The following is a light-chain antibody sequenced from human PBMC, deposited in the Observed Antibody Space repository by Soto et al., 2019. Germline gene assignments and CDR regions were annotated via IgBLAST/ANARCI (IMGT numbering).Light chain of an antibody. V-gene: IGKV1D-12*01. CDR1: HGIGRW. J-gene: IGKJ2*01. Sequence: DLQITQSPSSVSAAVGDRVTITCRASHGIGRWLAWYQQRPGEAPKLLIYGASSLQSGVPSRFSGSGSGRDFTLTISSLQPEDFATYYCQQASSFPRTFGQGTKLE. CDR3: QQASSFPRT. CDR2: GAS.